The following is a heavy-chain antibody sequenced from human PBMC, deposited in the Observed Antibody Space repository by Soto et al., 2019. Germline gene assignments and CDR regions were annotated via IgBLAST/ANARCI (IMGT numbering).Heavy chain of an antibody. V-gene: IGHV3-23*01. D-gene: IGHD3-3*01. CDR3: AKTIRGVLRFLEWLLFFDY. CDR2: ISGSGGST. CDR1: GFTFNSYA. J-gene: IGHJ4*02. Sequence: GGSLRLSCAASGFTFNSYAMSWVRQAPGKGLEWVSAISGSGGSTYYADSVKGRFTISRDNSKNTLYLQMNSLRAEDTAVYYCAKTIRGVLRFLEWLLFFDYWGQGTLVTVSS.